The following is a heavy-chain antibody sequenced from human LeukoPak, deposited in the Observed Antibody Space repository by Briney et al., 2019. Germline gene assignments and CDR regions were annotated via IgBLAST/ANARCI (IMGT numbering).Heavy chain of an antibody. V-gene: IGHV1-2*02. CDR1: GYTFTGYY. Sequence: SVKVSCKASGYTFTGYYMHWARQAPGQGLEWMGWINPNSGGTNYAQKFQGRVTMTRDTSISTAYMELSRLRSDDTAVYYCARVVDGYIPYDYWGQGTLVTVSS. CDR2: INPNSGGT. CDR3: ARVVDGYIPYDY. D-gene: IGHD5-24*01. J-gene: IGHJ4*02.